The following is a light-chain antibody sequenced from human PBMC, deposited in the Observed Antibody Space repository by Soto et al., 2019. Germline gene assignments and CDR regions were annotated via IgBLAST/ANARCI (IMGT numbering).Light chain of an antibody. CDR1: QSVRSN. J-gene: IGKJ1*01. CDR3: QQYDNWPRT. Sequence: EIVMTQSPATVSVSPGERATLSCRASQSVRSNLAWYQQRPGQAPRLLIYDASSRATDIPARFSSSGSVTEFTLTISSLQSEDFAVYYCQQYDNWPRTFGQGTKGDIK. CDR2: DAS. V-gene: IGKV3-15*01.